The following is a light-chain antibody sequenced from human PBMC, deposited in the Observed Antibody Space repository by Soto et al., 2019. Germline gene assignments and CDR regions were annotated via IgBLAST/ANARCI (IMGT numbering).Light chain of an antibody. V-gene: IGLV2-8*01. CDR2: EVY. Sequence: QSVLTQPPSASGSPGRSVTISCTGTSSDVGGYNFVSWYQQHPGKAPKLLVYEVYKRPSGVPDRFSGSKSGNRASPTVSGLQAEDEADYYCTSYTSRNDFVVFGGGTKLTVL. CDR1: SSDVGGYNF. CDR3: TSYTSRNDFVV. J-gene: IGLJ2*01.